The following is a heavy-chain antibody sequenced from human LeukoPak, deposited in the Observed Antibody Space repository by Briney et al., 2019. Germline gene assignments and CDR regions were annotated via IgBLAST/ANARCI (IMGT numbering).Heavy chain of an antibody. V-gene: IGHV4-31*03. CDR3: ARTGWDAYYFEY. Sequence: TLSLTCTVSGGSISSGGYYWSWIRQHPGKGLEWIGYIYYSGSTYYNPSLKSRVTISVDTSKNQFSLKLSSVTAADTAVYYCARTGWDAYYFEYWGQGTLVTVSS. CDR1: GGSISSGGYY. CDR2: IYYSGST. D-gene: IGHD1-26*01. J-gene: IGHJ4*02.